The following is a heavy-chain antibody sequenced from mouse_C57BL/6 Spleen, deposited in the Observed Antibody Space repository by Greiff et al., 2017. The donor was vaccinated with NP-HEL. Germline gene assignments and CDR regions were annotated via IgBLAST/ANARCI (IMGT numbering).Heavy chain of an antibody. D-gene: IGHD2-5*01. CDR2: IYPGSGNT. Sequence: QVQLKQSGPELVKPGASVKISCKASGYSFTSYYIHWVKQRPGQGLEWIGWIYPGSGNTKYNEKFKGKATLTADTSSSTAYMQLSSLTSEDSAVYYCASYYSNYPYYFDYWGQGTTLTVSS. V-gene: IGHV1-66*01. J-gene: IGHJ2*01. CDR1: GYSFTSYY. CDR3: ASYYSNYPYYFDY.